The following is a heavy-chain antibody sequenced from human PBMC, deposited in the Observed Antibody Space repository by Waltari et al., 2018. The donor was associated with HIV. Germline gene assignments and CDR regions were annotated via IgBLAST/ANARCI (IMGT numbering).Heavy chain of an antibody. V-gene: IGHV3-30*02. CDR2: MRYDQHDE. CDR3: AKEFKARGLDSSYIDA. J-gene: IGHJ5*02. D-gene: IGHD3-9*01. CDR1: GVNFSSVG. Sequence: VRLVESGGGVIQPGGSLRLCCKWCGVNFSSVGFLWVGQAPGYGLVSSVVMRYDQHDEIYLESLKALFILSRGNSSDTLTLQMSSLRIDGAALYFCAKEFKARGLDSSYIDAWRPGTLVTVSS.